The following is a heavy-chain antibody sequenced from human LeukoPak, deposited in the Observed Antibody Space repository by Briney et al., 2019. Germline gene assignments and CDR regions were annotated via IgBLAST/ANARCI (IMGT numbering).Heavy chain of an antibody. V-gene: IGHV5-51*01. D-gene: IGHD3-16*01. CDR2: IYPDDSDT. J-gene: IGHJ4*02. CDR3: ARLVGMTTFVDY. CDR1: GYRFRTYW. Sequence: GESLKISCKASGYRFRTYWIGWVRQMPGKGLEWMGIIYPDDSDTRYSPSFQGQVTISADKSISSAYLQWRSLKASDTAMYYCARLVGMTTFVDYWGQGTLVIVSS.